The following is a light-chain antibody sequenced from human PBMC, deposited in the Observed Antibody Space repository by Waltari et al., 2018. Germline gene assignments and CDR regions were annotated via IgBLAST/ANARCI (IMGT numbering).Light chain of an antibody. J-gene: IGLJ3*02. V-gene: IGLV2-8*01. CDR3: SAFAGSNNFGV. CDR2: DVN. CDR1: SRDIGGSNF. Sequence: QSALTQPPSASGSPGQSVTISCTGTSRDIGGSNFVSWYQQRPGKAPRFLIYDVNKRPSGVCYRFSGAKSGNTASLTVSGLQTDDEATYYCSAFAGSNNFGVFGGGTKLTVL.